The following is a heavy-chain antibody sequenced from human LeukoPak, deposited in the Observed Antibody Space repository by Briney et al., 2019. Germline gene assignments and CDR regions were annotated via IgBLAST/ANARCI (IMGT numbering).Heavy chain of an antibody. CDR2: ISSSSSTI. V-gene: IGHV3-48*01. CDR3: AKDRGSSWTPYYFDY. CDR1: GFTFSSYS. D-gene: IGHD6-13*01. Sequence: GGSLRLSCAASGFTFSSYSIQWVRQAPGKGLEWVSHISSSSSTISYADSVKGRFTVSRDNAKNSLYLQMNSLRAEDTAVYYCAKDRGSSWTPYYFDYWGQGTLVTVSS. J-gene: IGHJ4*02.